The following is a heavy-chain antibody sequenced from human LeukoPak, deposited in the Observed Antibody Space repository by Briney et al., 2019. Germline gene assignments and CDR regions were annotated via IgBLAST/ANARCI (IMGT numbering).Heavy chain of an antibody. D-gene: IGHD6-19*01. CDR1: GFTFSSYA. V-gene: IGHV3-23*01. CDR3: AKPSSGWTRHGFDY. Sequence: PGGSLRFSCAASGFTFSSYAMSWVRQAPGKGLEWVSAISGSGGSTYYADSVKGRFTISRDNSKNTLYLQMNSLRAEDTAVYYCAKPSSGWTRHGFDYWGQGTLVTVSS. CDR2: ISGSGGST. J-gene: IGHJ4*02.